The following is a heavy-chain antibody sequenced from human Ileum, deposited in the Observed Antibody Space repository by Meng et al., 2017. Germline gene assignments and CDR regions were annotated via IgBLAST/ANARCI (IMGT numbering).Heavy chain of an antibody. CDR1: GGSVTSSSYD. CDR3: ASGAVGELQGHSGYNWFDS. V-gene: IGHV4-39*01. J-gene: IGHJ5*01. Sequence: QLQLQESGPGLVKPTETLSLTCIVSGGSVTSSSYDWGWIRQPPGKGLEWIGGITYTGNSYTTPSLKTRLTTSLDTSKNQFSLKVTSVTAADMALYYCASGAVGELQGHSGYNWFDSWGQGTLVTVSS. CDR2: ITYTGNS. D-gene: IGHD3-16*01.